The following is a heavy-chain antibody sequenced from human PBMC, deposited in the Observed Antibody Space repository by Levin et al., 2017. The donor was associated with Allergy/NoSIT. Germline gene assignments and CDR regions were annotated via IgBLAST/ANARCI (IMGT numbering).Heavy chain of an antibody. D-gene: IGHD5-12*01. V-gene: IGHV3-30*18. J-gene: IGHJ5*01. Sequence: GESLKISCTASGFIFNDTGLHWVRQAPGRGLEWVAVVSYDGGATYYADFVKGRFTISRDNSRNTVYLQMTSLRPEDAAVYYCAKVAGGSDPQGGGGWFDPWGQGTLVTVSA. CDR1: GFIFNDTG. CDR2: VSYDGGAT. CDR3: AKVAGGSDPQGGGGWFDP.